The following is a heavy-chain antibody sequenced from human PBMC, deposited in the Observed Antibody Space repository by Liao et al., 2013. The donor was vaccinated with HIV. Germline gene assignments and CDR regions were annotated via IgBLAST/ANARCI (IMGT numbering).Heavy chain of an antibody. D-gene: IGHD3-16*02. J-gene: IGHJ3*01. CDR1: GGSISSGSYY. Sequence: QVQLQESGPGLVKPSQTLSLTCTVSGGSISSGSYYWSWIRQPAGKGLEWIGRIYASGSTDYNPSLKSRVTMSVDTSKNQFSLKLSSVTAADTAVYYCARSGYYDYVWGSYRETWGQGTMVTVSS. CDR2: IYASGST. V-gene: IGHV4-61*02. CDR3: ARSGYYDYVWGSYRET.